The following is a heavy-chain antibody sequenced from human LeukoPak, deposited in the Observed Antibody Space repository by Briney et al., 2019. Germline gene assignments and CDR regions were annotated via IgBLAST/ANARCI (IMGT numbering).Heavy chain of an antibody. V-gene: IGHV1-18*01. CDR1: GYTFTSYA. J-gene: IGHJ4*02. CDR3: ARVVGNYVWGSYRPEGCFDS. Sequence: GSVKVSCTASGYTFTSYAISWVRQAPGQGPEWMGWINMYNGNTNYAQKLQGRVTMTTDTSTSTAYMELRSLRSDDTAVYYCARVVGNYVWGSYRPEGCFDSWGQGTLVTVSS. D-gene: IGHD3-16*02. CDR2: INMYNGNT.